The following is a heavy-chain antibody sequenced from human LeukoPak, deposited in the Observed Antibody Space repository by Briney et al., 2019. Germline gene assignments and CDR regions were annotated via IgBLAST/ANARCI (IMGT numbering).Heavy chain of an antibody. CDR3: ARAPEYCSSTSCFHFDY. J-gene: IGHJ4*02. V-gene: IGHV1-2*02. CDR2: INPNSGGT. CDR1: GYTFTGYY. Sequence: GASVKVSCKASGYTFTGYYMHWVRQAPGQGLEWMGWINPNSGGTNYAQKFQGRVTMARDTSISTAYMELSRLRSDDTAVYYCARAPEYCSSTSCFHFDYWGQGTLVTVSS. D-gene: IGHD2-2*01.